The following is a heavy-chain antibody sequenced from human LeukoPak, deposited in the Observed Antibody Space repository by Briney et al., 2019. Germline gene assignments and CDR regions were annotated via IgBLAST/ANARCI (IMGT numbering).Heavy chain of an antibody. CDR2: IYYSGST. CDR3: ARHRQYDADAFDI. D-gene: IGHD2-8*01. V-gene: IGHV4-61*01. J-gene: IGHJ3*02. CDR1: GGSVSSDSYY. Sequence: SETLSLTCTVSGGSVSSDSYYWSWIRQPPGKGLEWIGYIYYSGSTNYNPSLKSRVTISGDTSKNQFSVKLFSVTAADTAVYYCARHRQYDADAFDIWGQGTMVTVSS.